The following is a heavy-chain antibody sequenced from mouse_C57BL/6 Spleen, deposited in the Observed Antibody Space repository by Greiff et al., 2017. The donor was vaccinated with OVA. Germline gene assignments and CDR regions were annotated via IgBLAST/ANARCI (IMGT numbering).Heavy chain of an antibody. D-gene: IGHD1-1*01. CDR1: GFTFSSYT. Sequence: DVMLVESGGGLVKPGGSLKLSCAASGFTFSSYTMSWVRQTPEKRLEWVATISGGGGNTYYPDSVKGRFTISRDNAKNTLYLQMSSLRSEDTALYYCAKRDGRTYFDYWGQGTTLTVSS. CDR2: ISGGGGNT. J-gene: IGHJ2*01. CDR3: AKRDGRTYFDY. V-gene: IGHV5-9*01.